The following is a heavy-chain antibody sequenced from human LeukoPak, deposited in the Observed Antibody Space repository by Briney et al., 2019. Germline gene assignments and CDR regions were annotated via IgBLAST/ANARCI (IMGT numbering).Heavy chain of an antibody. V-gene: IGHV3-9*01. CDR3: AKDHSSAGKYFDY. Sequence: GGSLRLSCAASGFTFDDYAMHWVRQAQGKGLEWVSGVSWNSGNIGYADSVKGRFTISRDNAKNSLYLQMNSLRAEDTALYYCAKDHSSAGKYFDYWGQGTLVTVSS. J-gene: IGHJ4*02. CDR1: GFTFDDYA. CDR2: VSWNSGNI. D-gene: IGHD1-1*01.